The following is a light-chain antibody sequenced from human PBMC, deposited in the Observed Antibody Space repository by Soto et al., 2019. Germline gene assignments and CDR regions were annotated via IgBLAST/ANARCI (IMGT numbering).Light chain of an antibody. CDR1: QSVGSF. J-gene: IGKJ3*01. Sequence: EIVLTQSPATLSLSPGERATLSCRASQSVGSFLDWYQQKSGQAPRLLIYDASNRAPGIPARFSGSGSGTDFTLTISSLEPEDFAVYYCQHRSNWLGTFGPGTKVEIK. CDR2: DAS. V-gene: IGKV3-11*01. CDR3: QHRSNWLGT.